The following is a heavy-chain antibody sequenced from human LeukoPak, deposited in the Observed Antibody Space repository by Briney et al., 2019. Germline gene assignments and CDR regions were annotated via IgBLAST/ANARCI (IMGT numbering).Heavy chain of an antibody. D-gene: IGHD3-22*01. J-gene: IGHJ4*02. V-gene: IGHV3-23*01. CDR1: GFTFSSYA. CDR2: ISVSGGST. CDR3: AKGPGYYDSSGYPYYFDY. Sequence: GGSLRLSCAASGFTFSSYAMSWVRQAPGKGLEWVSAISVSGGSTYYADSVKGRFTISRDNSKNTLYLQMNSLRAEDTAVYYCAKGPGYYDSSGYPYYFDYWGQGNLVTVSS.